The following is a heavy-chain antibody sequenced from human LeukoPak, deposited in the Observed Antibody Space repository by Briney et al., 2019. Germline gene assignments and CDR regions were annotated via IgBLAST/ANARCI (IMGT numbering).Heavy chain of an antibody. CDR1: GDSVSSSSAA. CDR2: TYYRSKWYS. J-gene: IGHJ4*02. D-gene: IGHD3-9*01. CDR3: AREVVPDILTSKKYYFDY. Sequence: SQTLSLTCAISGDSVSSSSAAWNWIRQSPSRGLEWLGRTYYRSKWYSDYAGSVKSRITINPDTSKNQFSLQLNSVTPDDTAVYYCAREVVPDILTSKKYYFDYWGQGTLVTVSS. V-gene: IGHV6-1*01.